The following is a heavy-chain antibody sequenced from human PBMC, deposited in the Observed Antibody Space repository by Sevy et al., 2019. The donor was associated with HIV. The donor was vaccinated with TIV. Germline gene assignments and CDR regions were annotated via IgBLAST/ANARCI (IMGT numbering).Heavy chain of an antibody. Sequence: SETLSLTCAVSGYSISNGYYWSWIRQSPGKGLEWIGSIYHSGNTYNNPSLKSRVTLSVDTSKNQFSLKVTYVTAADTAVYYCATLGDYGGNSDYYYMDVWGKGATVTVSS. CDR3: ATLGDYGGNSDYYYMDV. J-gene: IGHJ6*03. V-gene: IGHV4-38-2*01. CDR1: GYSISNGYY. D-gene: IGHD4-17*01. CDR2: IYHSGNT.